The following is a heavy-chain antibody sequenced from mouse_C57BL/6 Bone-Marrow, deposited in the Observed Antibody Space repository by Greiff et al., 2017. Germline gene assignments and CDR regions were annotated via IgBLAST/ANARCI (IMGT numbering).Heavy chain of an antibody. Sequence: QVQLQQSGAELVRPGSSVKLSCKASGYTFTSYWMHWVKQRPIQGLEWIGNIDPSDSETHYNQKFKDKATLTVDKSSSTAYMQLSSLTSEDSAVYYCAREDYYGSSFYWYFDVWGTGTTVTVSS. CDR2: IDPSDSET. CDR1: GYTFTSYW. CDR3: AREDYYGSSFYWYFDV. J-gene: IGHJ1*03. V-gene: IGHV1-52*01. D-gene: IGHD1-1*01.